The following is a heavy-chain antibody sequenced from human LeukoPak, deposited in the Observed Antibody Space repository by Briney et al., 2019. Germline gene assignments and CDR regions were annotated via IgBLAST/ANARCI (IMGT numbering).Heavy chain of an antibody. CDR2: INPSGGST. CDR3: ARAAEITIFGVVTRWFDP. Sequence: ASVKVSCKASGGTFSTYAISWVRQAPGQGLEWMGIINPSGGSTSYAQKFQGRVTMTRDTSTSTVYMELSSLRSEDTAVYYCARAAEITIFGVVTRWFDPWGQGTLVTVSS. CDR1: GGTFSTYA. V-gene: IGHV1-46*01. D-gene: IGHD3-3*01. J-gene: IGHJ5*02.